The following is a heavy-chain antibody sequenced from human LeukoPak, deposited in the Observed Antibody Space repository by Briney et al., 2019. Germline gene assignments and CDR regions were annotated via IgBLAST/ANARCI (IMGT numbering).Heavy chain of an antibody. V-gene: IGHV3-43*02. CDR3: AKDIEYDSSGYYLDPEYYFDY. Sequence: GGSLRLSCAASGFTFDDYAMHWVRQAPGKGLEWVSLIIGDGGSTYYADSVKGRFTISRDNSKNSLYLQMNSLRTEDTALYYCAKDIEYDSSGYYLDPEYYFDYWGQGTLVTVSS. J-gene: IGHJ4*02. CDR2: IIGDGGST. D-gene: IGHD3-22*01. CDR1: GFTFDDYA.